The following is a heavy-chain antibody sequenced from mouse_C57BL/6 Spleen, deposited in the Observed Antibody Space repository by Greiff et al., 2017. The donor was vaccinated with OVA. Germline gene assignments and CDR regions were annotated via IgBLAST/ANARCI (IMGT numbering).Heavy chain of an antibody. CDR3: SRGDYSNGFAY. J-gene: IGHJ3*01. CDR2: INYAGSST. D-gene: IGHD2-5*01. Sequence: EVKLVESEGGLVQPGSSMKLSCTASGFTFSDYYMAWVRQVPEKGLEWVANINYAGSSTYYQDSLKSRFIISRDNAKNILYLQMISLCSEDTATYYCSRGDYSNGFAYWGQGPLVTVSA. V-gene: IGHV5-16*01. CDR1: GFTFSDYY.